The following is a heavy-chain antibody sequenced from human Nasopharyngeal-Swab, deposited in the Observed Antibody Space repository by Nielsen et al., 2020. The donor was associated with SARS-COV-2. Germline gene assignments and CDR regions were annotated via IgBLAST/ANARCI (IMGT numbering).Heavy chain of an antibody. D-gene: IGHD2-21*02. CDR3: ARLRGGDYVFDY. V-gene: IGHV4-59*01. Sequence: SETLSLTCTVSGGSISSYFCSWIRQPPGKGLEWIGYIYNSGSTNYNPSLKSRVTISVDTSKNQFSLKLSSVTAADTAVYYRARLRGGDYVFDYWGQGTLVTVSS. J-gene: IGHJ4*02. CDR2: IYNSGST. CDR1: GGSISSYF.